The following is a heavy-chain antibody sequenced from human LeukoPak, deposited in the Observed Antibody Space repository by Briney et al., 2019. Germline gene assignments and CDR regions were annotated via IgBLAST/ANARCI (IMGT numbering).Heavy chain of an antibody. CDR2: IYYSGST. V-gene: IGHV4-59*01. CDR3: ARDRGYSYGIDY. D-gene: IGHD5-18*01. J-gene: IGHJ4*02. CDR1: GGSISSYY. Sequence: SETLSLTCTVSGGSISSYYWSWIRQPPGKGLEWIGYIYYSGSTNYNPSLKSRVTISVDTSKNQFSLKLGSVTAADTAVYYCARDRGYSYGIDYWGQGTLVTVSS.